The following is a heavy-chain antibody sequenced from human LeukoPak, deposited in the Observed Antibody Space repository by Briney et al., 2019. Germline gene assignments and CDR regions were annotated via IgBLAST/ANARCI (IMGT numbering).Heavy chain of an antibody. J-gene: IGHJ3*02. V-gene: IGHV4-31*03. CDR2: IYYSGST. CDR1: GGSISSGGYY. CDR3: ARGELNTSPIAVGAAFDI. Sequence: SETLSLTCTVSGGSISSGGYYWSWIRQHPGKGLEWIGYIYYSGSTNYNPSLKSRVTISVDTSKNQFSLKLSSVTAADTAVYYCARGELNTSPIAVGAAFDIWGQGTMVTVSS. D-gene: IGHD6-19*01.